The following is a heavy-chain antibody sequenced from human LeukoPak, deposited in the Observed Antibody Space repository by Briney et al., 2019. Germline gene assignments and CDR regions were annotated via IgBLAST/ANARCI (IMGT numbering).Heavy chain of an antibody. Sequence: GGSLRLSCVVSGLTFSNCRMTWVRQAPGRGLEWVANIKEDGTETSYVGSVKGRFAISRDNAKNSLFLQMNSLRAEDTALYYCARDEFGPLAFWGRGTLVTVSS. CDR1: GLTFSNCR. D-gene: IGHD3/OR15-3a*01. CDR2: IKEDGTET. J-gene: IGHJ4*02. V-gene: IGHV3-7*05. CDR3: ARDEFGPLAF.